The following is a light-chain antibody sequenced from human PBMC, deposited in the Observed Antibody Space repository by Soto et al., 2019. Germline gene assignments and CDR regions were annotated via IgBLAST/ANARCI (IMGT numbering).Light chain of an antibody. CDR3: QQYNNWLWT. J-gene: IGKJ1*01. CDR2: GAS. CDR1: QSVSSN. V-gene: IGKV3-15*01. Sequence: EIVMPQSPATLSMSPGERATLSCRASQSVSSNLAWYQQKPGQAPRLLIYGASTRATGIPARFSGSGSGTEFTITISSLQTEDFAVYYCQQYNNWLWTFGQGTKVEIK.